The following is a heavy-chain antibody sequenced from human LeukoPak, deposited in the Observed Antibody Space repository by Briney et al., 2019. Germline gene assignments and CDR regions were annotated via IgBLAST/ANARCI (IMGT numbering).Heavy chain of an antibody. Sequence: VASVKVSCKASGYTFTSYDINWVRQATGQGLEWMGWMNPNSGNTGYAQKFQGRVTMTRNTSISIAYMELSSLRSEDTAVYYCARVIMVRGVIKSYNWFDPWGQGTLVTVSS. J-gene: IGHJ5*02. CDR2: MNPNSGNT. CDR3: ARVIMVRGVIKSYNWFDP. CDR1: GYTFTSYD. D-gene: IGHD3-10*01. V-gene: IGHV1-8*01.